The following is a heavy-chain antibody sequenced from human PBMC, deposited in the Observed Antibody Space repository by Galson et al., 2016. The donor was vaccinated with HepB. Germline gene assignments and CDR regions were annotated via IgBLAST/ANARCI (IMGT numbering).Heavy chain of an antibody. Sequence: PALVKPTQTLTLTCTLSGFSLSTSGVGVGWIRQPPGKALEWLALIYWDAAKRSRPSLTSRLTITKGTSKNQVVLQMTNMDPVDTATYYCAHIPRPGYSSFQYWGQGTLVTVSS. CDR3: AHIPRPGYSSFQY. CDR1: GFSLSTSGVG. V-gene: IGHV2-5*02. CDR2: IYWDAAK. J-gene: IGHJ4*02. D-gene: IGHD6-19*01.